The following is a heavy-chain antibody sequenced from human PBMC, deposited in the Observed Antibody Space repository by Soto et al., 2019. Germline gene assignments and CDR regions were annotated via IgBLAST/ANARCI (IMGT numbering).Heavy chain of an antibody. D-gene: IGHD3-22*01. CDR2: ISAYNGNT. CDR3: AREGDSSGYFDY. J-gene: IGHJ4*02. V-gene: IGHV1-18*01. CDR1: GYTFTSYD. Sequence: ASVKVSCKASGYTFTSYDINWVRQATGQGLEWMGWISAYNGNTNYAQKLQGRVTMTTDTYTSTAYMELRSLRSDDTAVYYCAREGDSSGYFDYWGQGTLVTVSS.